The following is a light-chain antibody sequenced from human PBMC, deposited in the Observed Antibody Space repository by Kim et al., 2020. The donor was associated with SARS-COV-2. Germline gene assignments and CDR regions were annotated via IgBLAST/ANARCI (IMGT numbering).Light chain of an antibody. CDR1: PSARRSS. J-gene: IGKJ2*01. V-gene: IGKV3-20*01. Sequence: AFPSARRSSSAWYQHKPGPAPSLLIYGASSRATFSPHSFSGSGSGTHFTLTISRVQPEGFAVYYCQQYADSPVTFGQGTKLEI. CDR3: QQYADSPVT. CDR2: GAS.